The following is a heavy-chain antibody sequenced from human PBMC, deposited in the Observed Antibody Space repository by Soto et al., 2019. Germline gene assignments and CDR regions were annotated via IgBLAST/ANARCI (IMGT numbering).Heavy chain of an antibody. CDR1: GFTFSSYG. D-gene: IGHD5-18*01. CDR2: IWYDGSNK. CDR3: ARDASQLWFDY. Sequence: QVQLVESGGGVVQPGRSLRLSCAASGFTFSSYGMHWVRQAPGKGLEWVAVIWYDGSNKYYADSVKGRFTISRDNSKNTLYLQVNSLRAEDTAVYYGARDASQLWFDYWGQGTLVTVSS. J-gene: IGHJ4*02. V-gene: IGHV3-33*01.